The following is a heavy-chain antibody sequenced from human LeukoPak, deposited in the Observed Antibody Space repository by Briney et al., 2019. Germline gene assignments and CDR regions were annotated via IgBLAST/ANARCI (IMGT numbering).Heavy chain of an antibody. CDR1: GGSIISYY. CDR2: IYYSGST. CDR3: ARVGYHYDSSGYYYFDY. J-gene: IGHJ4*02. D-gene: IGHD3-22*01. Sequence: SETLSLTCTVSGGSIISYYWSWIRQPPGKGLEWIGYIYYSGSTNYNPSLKSRVTISVDTSKNQFSLKLSSVTATDTAVYYCARVGYHYDSSGYYYFDYWGQGTLVTVSS. V-gene: IGHV4-59*01.